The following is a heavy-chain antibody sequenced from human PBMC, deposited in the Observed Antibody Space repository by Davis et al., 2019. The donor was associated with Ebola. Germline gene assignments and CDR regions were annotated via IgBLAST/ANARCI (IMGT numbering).Heavy chain of an antibody. CDR2: LSGNGVKT. CDR1: GFTFSTYA. CDR3: ATMPTVTADHWYFDL. V-gene: IGHV3-23*01. J-gene: IGHJ2*01. D-gene: IGHD4-17*01. Sequence: GGSLRLSCAASGFTFSTYAMNWLRQAPGKGLEWVSGLSGNGVKTYYADSVKGRFTISRDNSENTLYLRMNSLRAEDTAVYYCATMPTVTADHWYFDLWGRGTLVAVSS.